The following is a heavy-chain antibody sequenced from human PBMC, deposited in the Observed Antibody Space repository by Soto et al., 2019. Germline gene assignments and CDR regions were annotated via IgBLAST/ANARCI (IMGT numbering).Heavy chain of an antibody. CDR2: IYYSGST. Sequence: SETLSLTCTVSGCSISSYYWSWIRQPPGKGLEWIGYIYYSGSTNYNPSLKSRVTISVDTSKNQFSLKLSSVTAADTAVYYCARDQGGRGYCSGGSCPGDDAFDIWGQGTMVT. V-gene: IGHV4-59*01. CDR1: GCSISSYY. J-gene: IGHJ3*02. CDR3: ARDQGGRGYCSGGSCPGDDAFDI. D-gene: IGHD2-15*01.